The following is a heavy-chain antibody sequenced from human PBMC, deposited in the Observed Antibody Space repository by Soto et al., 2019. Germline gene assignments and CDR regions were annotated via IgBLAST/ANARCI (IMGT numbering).Heavy chain of an antibody. V-gene: IGHV1-8*01. CDR3: ARGELLWFGELSQFDY. D-gene: IGHD3-10*01. CDR2: MNPNSGNT. Sequence: ASVKVSCKASGYTFTSYDINWVRQATGQGLEWMGWMNPNSGNTGYAQKFQGRVTMTRNTSISTAYMELSSLRSEDTAVYYCARGELLWFGELSQFDYWGQGTLVTVSS. CDR1: GYTFTSYD. J-gene: IGHJ4*02.